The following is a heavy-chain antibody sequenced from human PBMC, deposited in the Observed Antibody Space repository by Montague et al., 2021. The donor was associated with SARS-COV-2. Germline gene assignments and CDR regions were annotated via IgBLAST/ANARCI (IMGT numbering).Heavy chain of an antibody. V-gene: IGHV6-1*01. CDR3: ARKMDSSLDV. J-gene: IGHJ3*01. Sequence: CAISGDSVSLWGSLGGDRLSWRLNTQYPTRGLEGLASTYYRSKWDNDSAPSVSGRATVKPDTSRNQFSLHLDSVTPEDTALYFCARKMDSSLDVWGKGTMVIVSS. CDR2: TYYRSKWDN. CDR1: GDSVSLWGSLGGDRLS. D-gene: IGHD2-2*03.